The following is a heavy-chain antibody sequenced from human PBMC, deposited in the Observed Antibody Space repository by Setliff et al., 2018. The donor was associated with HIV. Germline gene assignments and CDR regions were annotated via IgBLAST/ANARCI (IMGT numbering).Heavy chain of an antibody. V-gene: IGHV3-48*01. Sequence: PGGSLRLSCAASGFTFSSYSMNWVRQAPGKGLEWVSYISSSSSTIYYADSVKGRFTISRDNAKNSLYLQMNNLRAEDTAVYYCAKDLEVLLDYYYMDVWGKGTTVTVSS. CDR3: AKDLEVLLDYYYMDV. J-gene: IGHJ6*03. D-gene: IGHD1-26*01. CDR1: GFTFSSYS. CDR2: ISSSSSTI.